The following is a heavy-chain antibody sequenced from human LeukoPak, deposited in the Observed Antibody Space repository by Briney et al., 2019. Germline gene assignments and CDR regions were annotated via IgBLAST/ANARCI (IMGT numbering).Heavy chain of an antibody. V-gene: IGHV4-39*01. D-gene: IGHD5-24*01. CDR1: GASISGSSHYF. J-gene: IGHJ4*02. CDR3: ARLYLPATRFDY. Sequence: SETLPLTCTVSGASISGSSHYFWGWIRQTPGKGLEWIGSIYYSGITYYTPSLKSRLTISVDTSKNQFSLRLTSVTAADTAVYYCARLYLPATRFDYWGQGTLVTVSS. CDR2: IYYSGIT.